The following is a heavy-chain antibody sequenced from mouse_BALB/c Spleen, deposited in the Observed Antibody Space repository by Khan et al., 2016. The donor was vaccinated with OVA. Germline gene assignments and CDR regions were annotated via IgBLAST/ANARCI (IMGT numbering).Heavy chain of an antibody. D-gene: IGHD1-1*01. CDR1: GFTFNSYG. V-gene: IGHV5-17*02. J-gene: IGHJ2*01. Sequence: EVELVESGGGLVQPGGSRKLSCAASGFTFNSYGMHWVRQAPEKGLEWVAYISGDSNTIYYADTVKGRFTISRYNHKNTLFLQMTILMSEDTAMYYGATSYFCGYCFDYWGPGTTLTVS. CDR2: ISGDSNTI. CDR3: ATSYFCGYCFDY.